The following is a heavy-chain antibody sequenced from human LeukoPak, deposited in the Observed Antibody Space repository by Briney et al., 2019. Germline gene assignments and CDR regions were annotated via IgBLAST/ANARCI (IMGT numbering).Heavy chain of an antibody. D-gene: IGHD1-14*01. V-gene: IGHV1-2*02. J-gene: IGHJ2*01. CDR3: ARDPGRTKTWFFDL. CDR2: INPNSGGT. CDR1: GYTFTGYY. Sequence: ASVKVSCKASGYTFTGYYMHWVRQAPGQGLEWMGWINPNSGGTNYAQKFQGGVTMTRDTSISTAYMELSRLRSDDTAVYYCARDPGRTKTWFFDLWGRGTLVTVSS.